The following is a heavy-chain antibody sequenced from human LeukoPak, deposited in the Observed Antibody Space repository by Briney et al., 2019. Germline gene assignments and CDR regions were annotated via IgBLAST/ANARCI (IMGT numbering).Heavy chain of an antibody. Sequence: PSETLSLTCTVSGDSISSGGYYWTWIRQHPGKGLEWIGYIYYSGSTYYNPSLKSRVTMSVDTSENQFSLKLSSVTAADTAVYYCARYYYDSSGYLYYFDYWGQGTLVTVSS. J-gene: IGHJ4*02. CDR2: IYYSGST. V-gene: IGHV4-31*03. CDR3: ARYYYDSSGYLYYFDY. D-gene: IGHD3-22*01. CDR1: GDSISSGGYY.